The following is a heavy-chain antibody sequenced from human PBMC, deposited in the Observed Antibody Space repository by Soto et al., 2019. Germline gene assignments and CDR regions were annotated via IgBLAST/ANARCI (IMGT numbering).Heavy chain of an antibody. V-gene: IGHV4-34*01. CDR3: GSFFKVGPRFVAAIGYSWFDP. D-gene: IGHD2-15*01. CDR1: GGSFSGYY. Sequence: SETLSLTCAVYGGSFSGYYWSWIRQPPGKGLEWIGEINHNGSTNYNPSLKSRVTISVDTSKNQFSLQLSSVTAADTAEHYCGSFFKVGPRFVAAIGYSWFDPWGQGTLVTVSS. CDR2: INHNGST. J-gene: IGHJ5*02.